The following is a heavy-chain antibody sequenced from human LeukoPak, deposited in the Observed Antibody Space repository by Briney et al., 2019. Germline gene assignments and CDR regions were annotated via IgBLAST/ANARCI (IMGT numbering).Heavy chain of an antibody. CDR2: INDSGGKT. D-gene: IGHD6-13*01. V-gene: IGHV3-23*01. CDR1: GFTFSNYG. Sequence: PGGSLRLSCLVSGFTFSNYGMSWVRQAPGKGLEWVSGINDSGGKTYYVDSVKGRFTISRDNSKNTLYLQMNRLRVEDTAIYYCAKRVDYSGPWGGHFDYWGQGTLVTVSS. CDR3: AKRVDYSGPWGGHFDY. J-gene: IGHJ4*02.